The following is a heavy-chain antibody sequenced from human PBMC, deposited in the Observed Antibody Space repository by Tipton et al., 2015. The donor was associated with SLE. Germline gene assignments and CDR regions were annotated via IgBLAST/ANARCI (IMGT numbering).Heavy chain of an antibody. CDR2: IYHSGST. Sequence: TLSLTCAVSGYSISRGYYWGWIRQPPGKGLVWIGSIYHSGSTYYNTSLKSRVTISVDTSKNPFSLKLSSVTAADTAVYYCARWGRPGGNGWSREYFDLWGRGTLVTVSS. CDR1: GYSISRGYY. CDR3: ARWGRPGGNGWSREYFDL. V-gene: IGHV4-38-2*01. D-gene: IGHD6-19*01. J-gene: IGHJ2*01.